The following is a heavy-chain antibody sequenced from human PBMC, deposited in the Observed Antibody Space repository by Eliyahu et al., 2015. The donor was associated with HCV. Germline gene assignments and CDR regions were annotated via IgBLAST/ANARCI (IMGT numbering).Heavy chain of an antibody. V-gene: IGHV4-39*01. CDR1: GGSISSSSYY. J-gene: IGHJ4*02. D-gene: IGHD3-22*01. Sequence: QLQLQESGPGLVKPSETLSLTCTVSGGSISSSSYYWGWIRQPPGKGLXWIGSIYYSGSTYYNPSLKSRVTISVDTSKNQFSLKLSSVTAADTAVYYCARHRPWVDSSGYALDYWGQGTLVTVSS. CDR2: IYYSGST. CDR3: ARHRPWVDSSGYALDY.